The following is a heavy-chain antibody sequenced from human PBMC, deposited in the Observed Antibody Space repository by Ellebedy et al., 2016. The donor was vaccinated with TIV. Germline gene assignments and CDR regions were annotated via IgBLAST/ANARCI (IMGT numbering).Heavy chain of an antibody. CDR2: IFYRGST. Sequence: SETLSLXCNVSSGSISSYYWSWIRQPPGKGLEWIGYIFYRGSTSYNPSLESRVSISIDTSKTQFSLRLSSVTAADTAVYYCARQVVVPARHYYYMDVWGKGTTVTVSS. CDR1: SGSISSYY. J-gene: IGHJ6*03. V-gene: IGHV4-59*13. D-gene: IGHD2-2*01. CDR3: ARQVVVPARHYYYMDV.